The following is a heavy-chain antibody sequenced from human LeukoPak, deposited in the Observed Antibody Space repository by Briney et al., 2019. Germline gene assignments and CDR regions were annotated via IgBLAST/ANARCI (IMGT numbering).Heavy chain of an antibody. J-gene: IGHJ6*02. CDR3: ARDRAVAYYDSSGYLGMDV. CDR2: IYYSGST. CDR1: GGSISSSYYY. D-gene: IGHD3-22*01. V-gene: IGHV4-61*01. Sequence: PSETLSLTCTVSGGSISSSYYYWGWIRQPPGKGLEWIGYIYYSGSTNYNPSLKSRVTISVDTSKNQFSLKLSSVTAADTAVYYCARDRAVAYYDSSGYLGMDVWGQGTTVTVSS.